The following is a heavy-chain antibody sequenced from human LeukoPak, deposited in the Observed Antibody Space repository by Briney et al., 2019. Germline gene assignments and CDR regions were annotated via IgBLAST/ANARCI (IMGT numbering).Heavy chain of an antibody. J-gene: IGHJ6*03. Sequence: ASVKVSCKASGYTFTSYGISWVRQATGQGLEWMGWISAYNGNTNYAQKLQGRVTMTTDTSTSTAYMELRSLRSDDTAVYYCARERASGSYDYYYYYMDVWGKGTTVTVSS. D-gene: IGHD1-26*01. V-gene: IGHV1-18*01. CDR3: ARERASGSYDYYYYYMDV. CDR2: ISAYNGNT. CDR1: GYTFTSYG.